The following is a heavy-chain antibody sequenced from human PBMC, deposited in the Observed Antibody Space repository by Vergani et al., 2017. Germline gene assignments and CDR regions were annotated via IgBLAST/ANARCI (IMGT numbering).Heavy chain of an antibody. CDR2: INHSGST. CDR3: ARVRAAGTFNYYYYYGMDV. J-gene: IGHJ6*02. CDR1: GGSFSGYY. V-gene: IGHV4-34*01. D-gene: IGHD6-13*01. Sequence: QVQLQQWGAGLLKPSETLSLTCAVYGGSFSGYYWSWIRQPPGKGLEWIGEINHSGSTNYNPSLKSRVTISVDTSKNQFSLKLGSVTAADTAVYYCARVRAAGTFNYYYYYGMDVWGQGTTVTVSS.